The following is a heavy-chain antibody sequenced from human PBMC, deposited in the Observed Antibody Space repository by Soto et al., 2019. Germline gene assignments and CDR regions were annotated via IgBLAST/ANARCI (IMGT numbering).Heavy chain of an antibody. CDR1: GFTFSTYA. Sequence: QVHLVESGGGVVQPGRSLRLSCAASGFTFSTYAMHLVRQAPGKGLEWVAGMSSDGSNSYYADSVKGRFTISRDNSKNTLYLQMNSLRAEDTAVYYCARDYGAAAASFFVYWGQGTLVTVSS. V-gene: IGHV3-30-3*01. CDR3: ARDYGAAAASFFVY. CDR2: MSSDGSNS. J-gene: IGHJ4*02. D-gene: IGHD6-25*01.